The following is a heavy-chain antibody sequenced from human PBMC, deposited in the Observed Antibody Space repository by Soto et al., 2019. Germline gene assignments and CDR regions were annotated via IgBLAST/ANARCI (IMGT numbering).Heavy chain of an antibody. Sequence: QVHLVESGGGEVQPGKSLRLSCAASGFTFRSFGMHWVRQAPGKGLEWVAGLSDDGSVKFYAGSVKGRFTISRDNSRDTLYLQMNGLRPDDSAVYYCAKYGLKTIRASVAFDFWGQGTGVTVSS. D-gene: IGHD2-21*02. CDR3: AKYGLKTIRASVAFDF. CDR1: GFTFRSFG. J-gene: IGHJ3*01. CDR2: LSDDGSVK. V-gene: IGHV3-30*18.